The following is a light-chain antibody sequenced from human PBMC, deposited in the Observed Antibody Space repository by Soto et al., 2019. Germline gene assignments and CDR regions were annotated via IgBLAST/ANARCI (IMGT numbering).Light chain of an antibody. Sequence: QSVLTQPPSASGTPGQTIAISCSGGRSNIGSHTVNWYQQLPGTAPRLLIYSNTQRPSGVPDRFSGSKSGTSASLAISGLQSEYEGDYYGAAWDDSLNGVVCGGGTKVTVL. J-gene: IGLJ2*01. CDR2: SNT. V-gene: IGLV1-44*01. CDR3: AAWDDSLNGVV. CDR1: RSNIGSHT.